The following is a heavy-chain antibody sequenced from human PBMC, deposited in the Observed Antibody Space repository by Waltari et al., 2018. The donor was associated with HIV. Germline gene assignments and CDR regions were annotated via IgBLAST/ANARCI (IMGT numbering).Heavy chain of an antibody. D-gene: IGHD3-16*01. CDR2: IWSDGYNK. CDR3: VKERGPFNGFDI. V-gene: IGHV3-33*06. Sequence: QVYLMESGGGVVHPGGSLKLSCAAPGFTCRGRGMHWVRQAPGKGLEWVAVIWSDGYNKFYADSVRGRFTFSRDNSKYTLSLQMNSLRAEDTALYYCVKERGPFNGFDIWGQGTMVTVSS. J-gene: IGHJ3*02. CDR1: GFTCRGRG.